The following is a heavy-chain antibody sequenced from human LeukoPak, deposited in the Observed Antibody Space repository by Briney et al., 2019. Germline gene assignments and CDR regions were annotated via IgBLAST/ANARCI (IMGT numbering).Heavy chain of an antibody. CDR1: GFTFNIYP. Sequence: GGSLRLSCAASGFTFNIYPLHWVRQAPGKGLEWVTLISYDGNKIYYADSVKGRFTISRDNSKNTLYLQMNSLRAEDTAAYYCARVPNYGSGSGFDPWGQGTLVTVSS. CDR2: ISYDGNKI. D-gene: IGHD3-10*01. J-gene: IGHJ5*02. V-gene: IGHV3-30*14. CDR3: ARVPNYGSGSGFDP.